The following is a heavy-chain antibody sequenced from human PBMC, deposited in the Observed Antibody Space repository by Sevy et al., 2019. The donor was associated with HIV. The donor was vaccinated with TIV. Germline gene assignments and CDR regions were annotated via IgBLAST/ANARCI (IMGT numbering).Heavy chain of an antibody. J-gene: IGHJ4*02. D-gene: IGHD1-7*01. V-gene: IGHV3-7*01. CDR2: INQDGGEK. CDR1: GFTFSNYW. Sequence: GGSLRLSCAVSGFTFSNYWMSWVRQAPGKGLECVANINQDGGEKYYLDSVKGRFFVSRDNAKNSQYLQMDSLRAEDTAVYYCEEEQISGAKHDYFDYWGQGTLVTVSS. CDR3: EEEQISGAKHDYFDY.